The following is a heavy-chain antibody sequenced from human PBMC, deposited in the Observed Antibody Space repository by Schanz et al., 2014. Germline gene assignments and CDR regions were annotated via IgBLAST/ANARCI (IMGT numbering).Heavy chain of an antibody. D-gene: IGHD3-22*01. CDR2: IGGSGDST. J-gene: IGHJ4*02. V-gene: IGHV3-23*04. Sequence: EVHLVESGGGLVQPGGSLRLSCAASGFTVSNSYIHWVRQAPGKGLEWVSGIGGSGDSTHYADSVKGRFTISRDNLKNTVYLQMNSLRAGDTAVYYCAKDGRLPYYGTGSDFDYWGQGTLVAVSS. CDR3: AKDGRLPYYGTGSDFDY. CDR1: GFTVSNSY.